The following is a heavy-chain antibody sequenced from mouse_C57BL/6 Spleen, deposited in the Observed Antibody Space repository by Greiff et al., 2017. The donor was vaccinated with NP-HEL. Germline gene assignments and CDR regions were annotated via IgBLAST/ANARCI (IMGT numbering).Heavy chain of an antibody. Sequence: EVMLVESGGGLVQPKGSLKLSCAASGFTFNTYAMHWVRQAPGKGLECVARIRSKSSNYATYYADSGKDRFTISRDDSQSMLNLQMNNLTAEDTAMYYCVGEGRYYAMDYWGQGTSVTVSS. CDR1: GFTFNTYA. V-gene: IGHV10-3*01. J-gene: IGHJ4*01. CDR3: VGEGRYYAMDY. CDR2: IRSKSSNYAT.